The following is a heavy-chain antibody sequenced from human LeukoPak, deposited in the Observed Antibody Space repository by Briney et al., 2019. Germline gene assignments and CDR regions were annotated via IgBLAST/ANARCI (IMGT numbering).Heavy chain of an antibody. CDR3: ARQGTAGRYINNWFDP. V-gene: IGHV4-59*08. CDR1: GGSINGYY. Sequence: SETLSLTCTLSGGSINGYYWGWIPAPPRKGPGWIGYIYYTGSTNYNPPLKGRLTISVDTSKSHFSLKLSSVTAADTAVYYCARQGTAGRYINNWFDPWGQGTLVTVSS. D-gene: IGHD6-13*01. J-gene: IGHJ5*02. CDR2: IYYTGST.